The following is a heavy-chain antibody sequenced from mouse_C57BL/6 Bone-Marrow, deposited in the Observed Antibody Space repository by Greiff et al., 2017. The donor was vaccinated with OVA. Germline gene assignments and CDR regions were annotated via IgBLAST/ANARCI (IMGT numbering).Heavy chain of an antibody. D-gene: IGHD1-1*01. CDR2: FDPETGGT. J-gene: IGHJ1*03. CDR3: TRYYGSFYWYFDV. Sequence: VQLQQSGAELVRPGASVTLSCKASGYTFTDYEMHWVKQTPVHGLEWIGAFDPETGGTAYNQKFKGKAILTADKSSSTAYMELRRLTSEDSAVYYCTRYYGSFYWYFDVWGTGTTVTVSS. CDR1: GYTFTDYE. V-gene: IGHV1-15*01.